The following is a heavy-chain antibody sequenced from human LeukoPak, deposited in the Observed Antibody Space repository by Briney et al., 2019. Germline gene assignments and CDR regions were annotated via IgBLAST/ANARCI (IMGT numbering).Heavy chain of an antibody. CDR2: INHSGST. Sequence: SETLSLTCAVYGGSFSGYYWSWIRQPPGKGLEWIGEINHSGSTNYNPSLKGRVTISVDTSKNQFSLKLSSVTAADTAVYYCARVSPSPGYSLTSFDIWGQGTMVTVSS. J-gene: IGHJ3*02. D-gene: IGHD2-15*01. CDR3: ARVSPSPGYSLTSFDI. V-gene: IGHV4-34*01. CDR1: GGSFSGYY.